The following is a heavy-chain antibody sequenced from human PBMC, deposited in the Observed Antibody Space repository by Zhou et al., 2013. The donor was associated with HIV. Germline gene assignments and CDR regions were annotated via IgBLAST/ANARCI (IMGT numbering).Heavy chain of an antibody. CDR2: ISPYNGNT. D-gene: IGHD6-13*01. J-gene: IGHJ4*02. Sequence: QVRLVQSGADVKNPGASVKVSCKASGYSFTSHGISWVRQAPGQGLEWMGWISPYNGNTNYAQSLQGRVTMTSDTSTSTAYMELRSLRSDDTAVYYCARDETSSWYVNWGQGTLVTVS. CDR1: GYSFTSHG. CDR3: ARDETSSWYVN. V-gene: IGHV1-18*01.